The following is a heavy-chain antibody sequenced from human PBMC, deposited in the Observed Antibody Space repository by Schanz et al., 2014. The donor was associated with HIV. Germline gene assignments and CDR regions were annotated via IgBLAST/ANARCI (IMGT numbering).Heavy chain of an antibody. CDR3: ARGAAEMATMTPWRY. J-gene: IGHJ4*02. Sequence: QVQLVQSGAEVKKPGSSVKVSCRASGGTFSIYAINWVRQAPGQGLEWMGGINTSTGNVDYSQNFQARVTLTTDTSTRTVYMELRSLRSDDTAVYYCARGAAEMATMTPWRYWGQGTLVTVSS. CDR1: GGTFSIYA. CDR2: INTSTGNV. D-gene: IGHD5-12*01. V-gene: IGHV1-69*06.